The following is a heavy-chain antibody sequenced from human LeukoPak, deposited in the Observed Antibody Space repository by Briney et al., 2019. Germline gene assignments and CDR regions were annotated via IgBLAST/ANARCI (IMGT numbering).Heavy chain of an antibody. V-gene: IGHV3-7*04. CDR3: ARWADRSGYYYIGS. CDR1: EFIFSNYW. Sequence: PGGSLRLFCAASEFIFSNYWMGWVRQAPGKGLEWVANIKQDGSEKYYVESVRGRFIISRDNAKNSLYLQMNSLRAGDTAVYYCARWADRSGYYYIGSWGQGTLVTVSS. CDR2: IKQDGSEK. J-gene: IGHJ5*02. D-gene: IGHD3-22*01.